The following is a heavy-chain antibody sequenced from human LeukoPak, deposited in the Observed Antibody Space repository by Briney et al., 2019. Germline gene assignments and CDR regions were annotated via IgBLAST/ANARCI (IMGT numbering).Heavy chain of an antibody. CDR3: ARAPLGYCSGGSCYDWGFDP. CDR2: MNPNSGNT. Sequence: ASVKVSCTASGYTFTSYDINWVRQATGQGLEWMGWMNPNSGNTGNAQKFQGRVTMTRNTSISTAYMELSSLRSEDTAVYYCARAPLGYCSGGSCYDWGFDPWGQGTLVTVSS. CDR1: GYTFTSYD. J-gene: IGHJ5*02. D-gene: IGHD2-15*01. V-gene: IGHV1-8*01.